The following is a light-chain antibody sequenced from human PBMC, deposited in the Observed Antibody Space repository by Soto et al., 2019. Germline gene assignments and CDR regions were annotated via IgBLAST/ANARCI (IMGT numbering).Light chain of an antibody. CDR2: AAS. V-gene: IGKV1-9*01. CDR1: QGISSY. Sequence: IQLTQSPSSLSASVGDRVTITCRASQGISSYLAWYQQKPGKAPKLLIYAASTLQSGVPSRFSGSGSGTDITLTISSLQHEDFATYYCQQLNSYPLTFGGGTKVEIK. J-gene: IGKJ4*01. CDR3: QQLNSYPLT.